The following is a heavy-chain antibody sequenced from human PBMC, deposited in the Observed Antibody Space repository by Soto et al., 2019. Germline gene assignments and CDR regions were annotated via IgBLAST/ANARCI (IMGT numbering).Heavy chain of an antibody. J-gene: IGHJ6*02. Sequence: QAQLVESGGGVVQPGRSLRLSCAASGFTFYTYGMHWVRQVPGKGLQWVAVIWYDGGTKYYADSVRGRFTVSRDNSKNTLYLQMNSLRDEDTAVYYCARIDCTGNNCNPYYHYGMDVWRQGTTVTVSS. D-gene: IGHD2-8*02. CDR2: IWYDGGTK. V-gene: IGHV3-33*01. CDR3: ARIDCTGNNCNPYYHYGMDV. CDR1: GFTFYTYG.